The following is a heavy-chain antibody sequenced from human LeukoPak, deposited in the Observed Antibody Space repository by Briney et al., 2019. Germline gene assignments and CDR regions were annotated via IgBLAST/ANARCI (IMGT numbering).Heavy chain of an antibody. J-gene: IGHJ6*02. CDR2: TAYDGGVK. Sequence: GRSLTLSCAPSGFTFSNYGMHWVRQAPGKGLEWVAVTAYDGGVKYYGDSVKGRYTMSRDNAKNTLYLQMDSLRAEDAAVYYCARGPPHYYGSGSYYTGHPTTYYGMDVWGQGTTVTVSS. CDR3: ARGPPHYYGSGSYYTGHPTTYYGMDV. CDR1: GFTFSNYG. D-gene: IGHD3-10*01. V-gene: IGHV3-30*03.